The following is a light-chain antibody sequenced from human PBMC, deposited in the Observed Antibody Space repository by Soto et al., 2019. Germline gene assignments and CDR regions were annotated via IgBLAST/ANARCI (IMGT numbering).Light chain of an antibody. CDR1: QSVSSNY. CDR2: GTF. Sequence: EIVLTQSPGTLSLSPGERATLSCRASQSVSSNYLAWYQQKPGQAPRLLIYGTFNRATGIPDRFSGSTSGTDFTLTISRLEPEDFAVYYCQQSYSSPLLAFGGGTKVEIK. CDR3: QQSYSSPLLA. J-gene: IGKJ4*01. V-gene: IGKV3-20*01.